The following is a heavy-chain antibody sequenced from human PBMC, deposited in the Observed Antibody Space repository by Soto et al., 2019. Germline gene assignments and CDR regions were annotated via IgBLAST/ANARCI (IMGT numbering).Heavy chain of an antibody. Sequence: EVQLVESGGGLVQPGRSLRLSCAASGFTFDDYAMHWVRQAPGKGLEWVSGMSWNSGSIGYADSVKGRFTISRDNANNARYLQMNGLRAEDPALYYCARDMVRRRCSHRYYYFFGMDVRGPGTTGTGSS. D-gene: IGHD2-15*01. CDR3: ARDMVRRRCSHRYYYFFGMDV. CDR1: GFTFDDYA. J-gene: IGHJ6*02. CDR2: MSWNSGSI. V-gene: IGHV3-9*01.